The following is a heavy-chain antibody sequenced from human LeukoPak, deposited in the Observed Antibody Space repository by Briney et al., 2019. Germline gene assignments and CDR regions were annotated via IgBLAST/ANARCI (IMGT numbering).Heavy chain of an antibody. CDR1: GYTLTELS. V-gene: IGHV1-24*01. D-gene: IGHD6-13*01. CDR2: FDPEDGET. J-gene: IGHJ4*02. CDR3: AKDHEGSSSWLDY. Sequence: ASVKVSCKVSGYTLTELSMHWVRQAPGKGLEWMGGFDPEDGETIYAQKFQGRVTMTEDTSTDTAYMELNSLRSEDTAVYYCAKDHEGSSSWLDYWGQGTLVTVSS.